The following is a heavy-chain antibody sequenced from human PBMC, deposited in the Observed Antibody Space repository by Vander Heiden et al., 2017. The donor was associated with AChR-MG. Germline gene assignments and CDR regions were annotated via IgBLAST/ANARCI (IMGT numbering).Heavy chain of an antibody. D-gene: IGHD3-16*01. CDR1: GSPFGSHA. V-gene: IGHV3-23*01. CDR2: ISASGGST. CDR3: AKSFGGDYYFYGMDV. Sequence: EVQLLESGGGLLQPGGSLRLSCAAPGSPFGSHAMGWVRQAPGKGLEWVSGISASGGSTYFADSVKGRFTISRDNSKNTLYLQMNSLRDEDTALYYGAKSFGGDYYFYGMDVWGQGTTVTVSS. J-gene: IGHJ6*02.